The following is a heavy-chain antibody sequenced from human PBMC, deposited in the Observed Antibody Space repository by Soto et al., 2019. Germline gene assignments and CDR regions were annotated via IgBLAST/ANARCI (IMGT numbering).Heavy chain of an antibody. CDR3: ARQAYHYDTYSFGY. V-gene: IGHV5-51*01. Sequence: HGESLKISCKASGYTFTSYWIGWVRQMPGKGLEWMGIIYPSNSETRFSPSFQGQVTLSADKSIFTAYLQWSSLKPSDTAIYYCARQAYHYDTYSFGYWGQGTLVTVSS. J-gene: IGHJ4*02. CDR1: GYTFTSYW. D-gene: IGHD3-22*01. CDR2: IYPSNSET.